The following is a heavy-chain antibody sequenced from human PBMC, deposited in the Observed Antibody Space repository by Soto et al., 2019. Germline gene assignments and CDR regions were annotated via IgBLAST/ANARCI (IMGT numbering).Heavy chain of an antibody. CDR2: ISAYNGNT. D-gene: IGHD2-15*01. V-gene: IGHV1-18*01. J-gene: IGHJ3*02. Sequence: ASVKVSCKAPGYTFTSYGITWVRQAPGQGLEYMGWISAYNGNTNYAQKLQGRVTMTADTSTNTAYMELRSLRSDDTAVYYCARYCSGGSCDSNTAFDIWGQGTMVTVSS. CDR3: ARYCSGGSCDSNTAFDI. CDR1: GYTFTSYG.